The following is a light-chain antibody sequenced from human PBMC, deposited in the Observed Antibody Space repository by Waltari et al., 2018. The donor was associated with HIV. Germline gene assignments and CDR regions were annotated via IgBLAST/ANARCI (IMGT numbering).Light chain of an antibody. J-gene: IGLJ3*02. V-gene: IGLV2-23*02. CDR3: CSYAGSSTV. CDR2: EVS. Sequence: QSALTQPASVSGSPGQSITISCTGTSSDVGSYNLVSWYQQHPGKAPKPMIYEVSKRPSGFSNRFSGSTSGNTASLTISGLQAEDEADYYCCSYAGSSTVFGGGTKLTVL. CDR1: SSDVGSYNL.